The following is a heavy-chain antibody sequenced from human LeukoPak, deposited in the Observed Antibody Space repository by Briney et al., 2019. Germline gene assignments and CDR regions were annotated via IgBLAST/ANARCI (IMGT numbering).Heavy chain of an antibody. Sequence: SETLSLTCAVYGGSFSGYYWSRIRQSPGKGLEWIGEGSDIGGTKFNPSLKSRVSISADTSKNQFSLRLTSMTAADTAVYYCAMNGQSGFSFDPWGQGTLVTVSS. CDR1: GGSFSGYY. D-gene: IGHD3-3*01. CDR2: GSDIGGT. J-gene: IGHJ5*02. CDR3: AMNGQSGFSFDP. V-gene: IGHV4-34*01.